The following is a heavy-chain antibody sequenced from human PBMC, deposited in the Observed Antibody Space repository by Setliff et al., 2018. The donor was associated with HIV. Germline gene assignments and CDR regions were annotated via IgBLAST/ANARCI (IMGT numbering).Heavy chain of an antibody. V-gene: IGHV4-39*01. CDR3: ARRDGYSYGFYFDY. D-gene: IGHD5-18*01. CDR1: GGSISSSTYY. Sequence: PSETLSLTCTVSGGSISSSTYYWGWIRQPPGKGLEWIGTIYDSGSTYYNPSLKSRLTISVDTSKNQFSLKLSSVTAADTAVYYCARRDGYSYGFYFDYWGQGTLVTVSS. CDR2: IYDSGST. J-gene: IGHJ4*02.